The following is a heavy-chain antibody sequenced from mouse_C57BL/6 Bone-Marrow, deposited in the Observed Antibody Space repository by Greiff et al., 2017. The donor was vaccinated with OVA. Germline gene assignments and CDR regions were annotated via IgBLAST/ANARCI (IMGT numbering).Heavy chain of an antibody. J-gene: IGHJ2*01. CDR1: GYTFTDYY. CDR2: INPNNGGT. CDR3: ARTGSSFDY. V-gene: IGHV1-26*01. D-gene: IGHD4-1*01. Sequence: VQLQQSGPELVKPGASVKISCKASGYTFTDYYMNWVKQSPGKSLEWIGDINPNNGGTSYNQKFKGKATLTVDKSSSTAYMELRSLTSEDSAVYYCARTGSSFDYWGQGTTLTVSS.